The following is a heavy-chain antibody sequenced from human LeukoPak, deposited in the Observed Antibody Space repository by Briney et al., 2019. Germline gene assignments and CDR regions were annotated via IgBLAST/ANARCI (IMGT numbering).Heavy chain of an antibody. CDR1: GGSISSYY. V-gene: IGHV4-4*07. D-gene: IGHD3-10*01. J-gene: IGHJ4*02. CDR2: IYTSGST. Sequence: PSETLSLTCTVSGGSISSYYWSWIRQPAGKVLEWIGRIYTSGSTNYIPALKSLVTMSVDTSKKEFSLKLSSVTAADTAVYYCARDSRGSGSYYSYFDFWGQGTLVTVSS. CDR3: ARDSRGSGSYYSYFDF.